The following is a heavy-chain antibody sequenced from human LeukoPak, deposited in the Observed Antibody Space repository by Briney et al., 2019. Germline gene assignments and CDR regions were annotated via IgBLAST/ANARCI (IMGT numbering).Heavy chain of an antibody. V-gene: IGHV3-33*06. CDR3: AKDLKPYSSGWYYSDY. J-gene: IGHJ4*02. Sequence: GGSLRLSCAASGFTFSSYGMHWVRQAPGKGLEWVAVIWYDGSNKYYADSVKGRFTISRDNSKNTLYLQMNSLRAEDTAVYYCAKDLKPYSSGWYYSDYWGQGTLVTVSS. CDR2: IWYDGSNK. D-gene: IGHD6-19*01. CDR1: GFTFSSYG.